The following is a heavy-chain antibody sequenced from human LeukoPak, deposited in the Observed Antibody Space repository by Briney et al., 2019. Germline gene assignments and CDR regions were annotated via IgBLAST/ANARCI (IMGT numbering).Heavy chain of an antibody. J-gene: IGHJ4*02. D-gene: IGHD3-10*01. CDR3: ARTRYYYNSRSYGAPYYFDY. Sequence: PSETLSLTCTVSGGSFSSTNYFWGWIRQPPGKGLEWIGTIYFGGSGGTYYNPSLRSRVTISVDTSKNQFSLKLSSVTAADTAVYYCARTRYYYNSRSYGAPYYFDYWGQGTLVTVSS. CDR2: IYFGGSGGT. V-gene: IGHV4-39*01. CDR1: GGSFSSTNYF.